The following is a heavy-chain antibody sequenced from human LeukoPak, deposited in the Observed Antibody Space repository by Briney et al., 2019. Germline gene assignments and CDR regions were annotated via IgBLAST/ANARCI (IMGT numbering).Heavy chain of an antibody. D-gene: IGHD5-12*01. CDR3: ARGGFSGYDREAFDI. CDR1: GFAVTDNY. V-gene: IGHV3-53*04. CDR2: IYSGGDT. J-gene: IGHJ3*02. Sequence: GGSLTLSCAASGFAVTDNYISWVRQAPGKGLEWVSIIYSGGDTNFADSVKGRFAISRHSSKNTLYLQMNSLRAEDTAVYHCARGGFSGYDREAFDIWGQGTLITVSS.